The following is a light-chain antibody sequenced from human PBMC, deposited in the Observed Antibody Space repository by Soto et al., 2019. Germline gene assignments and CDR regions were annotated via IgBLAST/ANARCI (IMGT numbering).Light chain of an antibody. J-gene: IGKJ2*01. CDR2: AAS. Sequence: DIQMTQSPSSLSASVGDRVTINCRASQSISTFLNWYQQKPGQAPKVLISAASILQSGVPSRFSGRGSGTDFTLTISSLQPEDFATYYCQQSDSTPYTFGQGTTLETK. V-gene: IGKV1-39*01. CDR1: QSISTF. CDR3: QQSDSTPYT.